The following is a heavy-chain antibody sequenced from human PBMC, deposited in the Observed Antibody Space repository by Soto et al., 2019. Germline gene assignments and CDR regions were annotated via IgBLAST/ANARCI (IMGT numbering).Heavy chain of an antibody. V-gene: IGHV1-46*01. D-gene: IGHD2-21*02. CDR1: GYTFTSYY. Sequence: GASVKVSCKASGYTFTSYYMHWVRQAPGQGLEWMGMINPSGGSTSYAQKFQGRVTMTRDTSTSTVYMELSSLRSEDTAVYYCARDLEPYGGNSHIDYWGQGTLVTVSS. CDR2: INPSGGST. J-gene: IGHJ4*02. CDR3: ARDLEPYGGNSHIDY.